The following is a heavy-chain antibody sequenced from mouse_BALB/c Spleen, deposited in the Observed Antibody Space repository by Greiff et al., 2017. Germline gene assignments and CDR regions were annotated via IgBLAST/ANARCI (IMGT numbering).Heavy chain of an antibody. D-gene: IGHD1-2*01. J-gene: IGHJ4*01. CDR3: ARSTTATYAMDD. V-gene: IGHV14-1*02. Sequence: VQLQQSGAELVRPGALVKLSCKASGFNIKDYYMHWVKQRPEKGLEWIGWIDPENGNTIYDPKFQGKASITADTSSNTAYLQLSSLTSEDTAVYYCARSTTATYAMDDWGQGTSVTVSS. CDR2: IDPENGNT. CDR1: GFNIKDYY.